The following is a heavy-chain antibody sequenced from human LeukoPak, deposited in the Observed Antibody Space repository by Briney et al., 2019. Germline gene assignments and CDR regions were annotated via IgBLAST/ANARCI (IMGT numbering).Heavy chain of an antibody. J-gene: IGHJ6*03. V-gene: IGHV5-51*01. Sequence: GESLKISCKGSGYSFTTYWIGWVRQMPGKGLEWMGIIYPGDSDTRYSPSFQGQVTISADKSISTAYLQWSSLKASDTAMYYCARRFGGSYSPYYYYMDVWGKGTTVTVSS. CDR2: IYPGDSDT. D-gene: IGHD1-26*01. CDR1: GYSFTTYW. CDR3: ARRFGGSYSPYYYYMDV.